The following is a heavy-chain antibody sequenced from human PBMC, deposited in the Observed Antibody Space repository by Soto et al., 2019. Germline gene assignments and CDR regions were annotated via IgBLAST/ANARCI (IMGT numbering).Heavy chain of an antibody. CDR1: GVTFSSYA. Sequence: PGGSLRLSCAASGVTFSSYAMSWVRQAPGKGLEWVSAISGSGGSTYYADSVKGRFTISRDNSKNTLYLQMNSLRAEDTAVYYCAKDSVEQWLVPFDYWGQGTLVTVSS. CDR3: AKDSVEQWLVPFDY. CDR2: ISGSGGST. J-gene: IGHJ4*02. V-gene: IGHV3-23*01. D-gene: IGHD6-19*01.